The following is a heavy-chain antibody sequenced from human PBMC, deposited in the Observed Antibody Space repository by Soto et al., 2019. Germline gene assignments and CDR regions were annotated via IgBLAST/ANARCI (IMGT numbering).Heavy chain of an antibody. J-gene: IGHJ5*02. V-gene: IGHV4-34*01. CDR3: VARGMTYDFLSGPHPFDL. CDR2: INHRGGA. Sequence: PSETLSLTCAAHNGSFTDYFWTWIRQSPGRGLEWIGEINHRGGATYNPSLRSRVTISIDTSKNHFSLSLRSLTAADTAVYYCVARGMTYDFLSGPHPFDLWGHGTLVTVSS. D-gene: IGHD3-3*01. CDR1: NGSFTDYF.